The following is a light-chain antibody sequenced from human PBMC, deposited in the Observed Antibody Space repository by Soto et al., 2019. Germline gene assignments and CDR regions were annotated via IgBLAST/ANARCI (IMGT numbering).Light chain of an antibody. CDR1: QSISSW. V-gene: IGKV1-5*01. Sequence: DIQMTLSPSTLSASIGDRVTITCRASQSISSWLAWYQQKPGKAPKLLIYDASSLESGVPSRFSGSGSGTEFTLTISSLQPDDFATYYCQQYNSYPWTFGQGTNVDIK. J-gene: IGKJ1*01. CDR3: QQYNSYPWT. CDR2: DAS.